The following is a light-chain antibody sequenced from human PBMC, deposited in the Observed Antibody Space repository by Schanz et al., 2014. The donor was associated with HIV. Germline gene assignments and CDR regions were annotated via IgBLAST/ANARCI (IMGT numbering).Light chain of an antibody. CDR2: DCS. V-gene: IGLV2-14*01. J-gene: IGLJ2*01. CDR3: SSYTSSSTVV. CDR1: SSDVDGYNY. Sequence: QSALTQPASVSGSPGQSITISCTGTSSDVDGYNYVSWYQQHPGKAPKLIIYDCSNRPSGISNHFSGSKSGSTASLTISGLQADDEADYYCSSYTSSSTVVFGGGTKLTVL.